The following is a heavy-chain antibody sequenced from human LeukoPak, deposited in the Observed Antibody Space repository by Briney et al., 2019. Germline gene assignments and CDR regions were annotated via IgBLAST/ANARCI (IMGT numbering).Heavy chain of an antibody. CDR3: GTRGNRLIEFAY. J-gene: IGHJ4*02. Sequence: SETLSLTCTVSGGSISSSSYYWGWIRQPPGKGLEWIGSIYYSGSTYYNPSLKSRVTISVDTSKNQFSLKLSSGTAADTAGYYCGTRGNRLIEFAYWGQGTLVTVS. V-gene: IGHV4-39*07. D-gene: IGHD1-14*01. CDR2: IYYSGST. CDR1: GGSISSSSYY.